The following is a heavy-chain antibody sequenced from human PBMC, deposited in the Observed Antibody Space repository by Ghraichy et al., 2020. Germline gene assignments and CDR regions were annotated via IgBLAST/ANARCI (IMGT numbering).Heavy chain of an antibody. Sequence: SETLSLTCAVYGGSFSGYYWSWLRQPPGKGLEWIGEINHSGSTNYNPSLKSRVTISVDPSKNQFSLKLSSVTAADTAVYYCARGWVALVPASHGWFDPWGQGTLVTVSS. CDR1: GGSFSGYY. CDR2: INHSGST. V-gene: IGHV4-34*01. CDR3: ARGWVALVPASHGWFDP. J-gene: IGHJ5*02. D-gene: IGHD2-2*01.